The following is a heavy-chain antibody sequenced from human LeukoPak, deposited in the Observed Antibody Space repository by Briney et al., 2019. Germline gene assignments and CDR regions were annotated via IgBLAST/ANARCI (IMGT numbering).Heavy chain of an antibody. Sequence: PSETLSLTCTVSGYSISIGFYWGWIRQPPGNGLEWIGSIYHSGSTHYNSSLKSRVTILVNTSKNQLSLKLSSVTAADTAVYYCARGVGLTQGGTFDYWGQGTLVTVSS. CDR2: IYHSGST. CDR1: GYSISIGFY. V-gene: IGHV4-38-2*02. D-gene: IGHD1-1*01. CDR3: ARGVGLTQGGTFDY. J-gene: IGHJ4*02.